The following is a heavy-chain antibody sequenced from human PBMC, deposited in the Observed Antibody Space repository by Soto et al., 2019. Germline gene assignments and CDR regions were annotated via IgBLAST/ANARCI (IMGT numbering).Heavy chain of an antibody. D-gene: IGHD6-13*01. CDR1: GGSIRSSDYY. CDR2: VYYSESA. Sequence: QVQLQESGPGLVKPSQTLSLTCTVSGGSIRSSDYYWSWIRQPPGKGLEWIGYVYYSESAYYNPSRQSRGFISIDTSKNQFSLTLSSVTAADTAVYYCARVIITATGTSGFDSWGQGTLVTVSS. V-gene: IGHV4-30-4*01. J-gene: IGHJ4*02. CDR3: ARVIITATGTSGFDS.